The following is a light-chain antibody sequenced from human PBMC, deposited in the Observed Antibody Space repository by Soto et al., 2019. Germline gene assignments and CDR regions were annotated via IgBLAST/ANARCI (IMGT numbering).Light chain of an antibody. CDR3: QQYNSSSPT. J-gene: IGKJ1*01. CDR1: QSINIY. Sequence: DIQMTQSPSSLSASVGDRVTITCRASQSINIYLNWYQKKQGKAPKLVIYAASSLQSGVPSRLSGRGYETEFTLTISGLQHGDSATYYCQQYNSSSPTFGQGTQVDIK. V-gene: IGKV1-16*01. CDR2: AAS.